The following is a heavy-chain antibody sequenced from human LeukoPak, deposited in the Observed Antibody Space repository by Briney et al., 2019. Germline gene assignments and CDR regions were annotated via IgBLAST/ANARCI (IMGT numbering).Heavy chain of an antibody. D-gene: IGHD1-26*01. CDR2: INPSGGST. V-gene: IGHV1-46*01. J-gene: IGHJ6*02. CDR1: GYTFTSYY. CDR3: ARGIGSALHYYYGMDV. Sequence: ASVKVSCKASGYTFTSYYMHWVRQAPGQGLEWMGIINPSGGSTSYAQQFQGRVTMTRDTSTSTVYMELSSLRSEDTAVYYCARGIGSALHYYYGMDVWGQGTTVTVSS.